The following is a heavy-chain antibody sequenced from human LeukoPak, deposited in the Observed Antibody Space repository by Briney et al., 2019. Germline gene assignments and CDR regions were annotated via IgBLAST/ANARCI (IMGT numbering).Heavy chain of an antibody. Sequence: SETLSLTCTVSGGSIRSYFWSWIRQPPGKGLEWIGYVYYSGSTNYNPSLKSRVTISVDTSKKQFSLKLSSVTAADTAVYYFARRPDGTSHFDYWGQGTLVNVSS. CDR3: ARRPDGTSHFDY. V-gene: IGHV4-59*08. CDR1: GGSIRSYF. D-gene: IGHD6-6*01. J-gene: IGHJ4*02. CDR2: VYYSGST.